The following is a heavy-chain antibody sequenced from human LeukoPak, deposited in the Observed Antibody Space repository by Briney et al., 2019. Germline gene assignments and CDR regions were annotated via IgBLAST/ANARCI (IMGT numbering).Heavy chain of an antibody. D-gene: IGHD2-2*01. J-gene: IGHJ4*02. CDR1: GYTLTSYD. Sequence: ASVKVSCKASGYTLTSYDINWVRPAAGQGLEWMGWMNPSNGNTGYAQKFQGRVAMTRDTSISTAYMELSSLKSDDTAVYFCARGHWSGSTCYPFDYWGQGTLVTVSS. CDR2: MNPSNGNT. CDR3: ARGHWSGSTCYPFDY. V-gene: IGHV1-8*01.